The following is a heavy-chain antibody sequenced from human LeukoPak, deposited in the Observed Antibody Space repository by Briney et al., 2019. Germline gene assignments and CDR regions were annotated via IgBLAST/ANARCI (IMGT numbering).Heavy chain of an antibody. Sequence: GGSLRLSCAVSGFTFTDYSMNWVRQAPGKGLEWVSYISGSSGTIYYADSVKGRFTISRDNAKNSLYLQVNSLRAEDTAVYYCARSEDVRVDYYYYMDVWGKGTTVTVSS. D-gene: IGHD2-15*01. J-gene: IGHJ6*03. CDR1: GFTFTDYS. CDR3: ARSEDVRVDYYYYMDV. CDR2: ISGSSGTI. V-gene: IGHV3-48*01.